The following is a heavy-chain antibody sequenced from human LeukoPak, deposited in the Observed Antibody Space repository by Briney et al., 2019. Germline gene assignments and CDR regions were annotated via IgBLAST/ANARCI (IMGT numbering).Heavy chain of an antibody. J-gene: IGHJ4*02. CDR1: GYTFTGYY. D-gene: IGHD3-3*01. Sequence: ASVKVSCKASGYTFTGYYVHWVRQAPGQGLEWMGWINPNSGGTNYAQKFQGRVTMTRDTSISTAYMELSRLRSDDTAVYYCARDREWPYYFDYWGQGTLVTVSS. CDR3: ARDREWPYYFDY. CDR2: INPNSGGT. V-gene: IGHV1-2*02.